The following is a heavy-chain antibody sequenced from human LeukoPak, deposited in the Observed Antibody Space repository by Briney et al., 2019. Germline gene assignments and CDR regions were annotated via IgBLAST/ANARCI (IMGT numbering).Heavy chain of an antibody. V-gene: IGHV3-23*01. CDR3: AKDQDIVVVLAAIGFDY. D-gene: IGHD2-2*01. J-gene: IGHJ4*02. CDR2: ISGSGGST. Sequence: PGGSLRLSCAASGFTFSSYAMSWVRQAPGKGLEWVSAISGSGGSTYYADSVKGRFTISRDNSKNTLYLQMNSLRAEDTAVYYCAKDQDIVVVLAAIGFDYWGQGTLVTVSS. CDR1: GFTFSSYA.